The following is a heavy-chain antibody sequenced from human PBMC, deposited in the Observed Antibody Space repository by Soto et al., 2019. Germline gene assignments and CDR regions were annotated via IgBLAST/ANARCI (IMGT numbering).Heavy chain of an antibody. D-gene: IGHD6-13*01. CDR1: GFTFGSYA. J-gene: IGHJ4*02. CDR3: ARDLYSNNWPRIFGV. V-gene: IGHV3-23*01. CDR2: VSSIGDST. Sequence: EVQLLESGGGLVQPGGSLRLSCAASGFTFGSYAMSWVRQAPGKGLEWVSSVSSIGDSTYYADSVKGRFTISRDNSKNTLYLQLKSLRAEDTAVYYCARDLYSNNWPRIFGVWGQGTLVTVSS.